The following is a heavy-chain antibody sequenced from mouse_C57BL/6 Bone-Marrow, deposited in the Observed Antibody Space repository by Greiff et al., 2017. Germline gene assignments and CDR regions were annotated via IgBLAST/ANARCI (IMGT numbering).Heavy chain of an antibody. V-gene: IGHV1-64*01. D-gene: IGHD1-1*01. Sequence: VQLQQPGAELVKPGASVKLSCKASGYTFTSYWMHWVKQRPGQGLEWIGMIHPNSGSTNYNEKFKSKATLTVDKSSSTAYMQLSSLTSEDSAVYYCATRVATVVASDWYFDVWGTGTTVTVSS. CDR2: IHPNSGST. CDR1: GYTFTSYW. CDR3: ATRVATVVASDWYFDV. J-gene: IGHJ1*03.